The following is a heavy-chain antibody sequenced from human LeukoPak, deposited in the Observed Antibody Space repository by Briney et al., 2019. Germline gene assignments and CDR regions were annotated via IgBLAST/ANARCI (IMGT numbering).Heavy chain of an antibody. CDR1: GFTFSNYW. CDR3: ARDGARLDY. Sequence: PGGSLRLSCAASGFTFSNYWMHWVRQVPGKGLVWVSRIGNDGSSTTYADSVKGRFTISRDNAKSTLYLQMNSLRAEDTAVYYCARDGARLDYWGQGTLVTVSS. CDR2: IGNDGSST. D-gene: IGHD1-26*01. V-gene: IGHV3-74*01. J-gene: IGHJ4*02.